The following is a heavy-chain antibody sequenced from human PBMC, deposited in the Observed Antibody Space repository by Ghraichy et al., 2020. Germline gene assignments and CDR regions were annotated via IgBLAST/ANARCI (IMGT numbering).Heavy chain of an antibody. Sequence: ASLKVSCKASGYTFTNHGLSWVRQAPGQGLEWMGWISVYNGNTNYAQRLQGRVTMTTDTSTSTAYMELRSLTSDDTAVYYCAREARAVSGTSFDYWGQGTLVTVSS. CDR2: ISVYNGNT. CDR3: AREARAVSGTSFDY. CDR1: GYTFTNHG. D-gene: IGHD6-19*01. V-gene: IGHV1-18*01. J-gene: IGHJ4*02.